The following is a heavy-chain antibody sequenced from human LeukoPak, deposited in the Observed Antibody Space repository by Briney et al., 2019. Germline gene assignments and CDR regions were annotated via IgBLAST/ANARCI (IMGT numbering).Heavy chain of an antibody. CDR1: GFTFSDSG. V-gene: IGHV3-30*18. D-gene: IGHD4-17*01. J-gene: IGHJ4*02. CDR3: AKEGTDYGDYPYFFDY. CDR2: ISFDGSRR. Sequence: PGGTLRLSCAASGFTFSDSGMHWVRQAPGKGLERVAIISFDGSRRFYADSVRGRFTVSRDNSKNTLFLQMDSLSADDTGVYYCAKEGTDYGDYPYFFDYWGQGTLVTVSS.